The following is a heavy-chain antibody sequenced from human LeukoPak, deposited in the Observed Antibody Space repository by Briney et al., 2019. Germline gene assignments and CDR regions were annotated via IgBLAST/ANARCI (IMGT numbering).Heavy chain of an antibody. J-gene: IGHJ4*02. D-gene: IGHD1-26*01. CDR1: GDSISSYY. V-gene: IGHV4-59*08. Sequence: SETLSLTCTVSGDSISSYYWSWIRQPPGEGLEWIGYIYYSGSANYNPSLKSRVTISVDTSENHFSLKLSSVTAADTAVYYCARHSRSYYDFDYWGQGTLVTVSS. CDR2: IYYSGSA. CDR3: ARHSRSYYDFDY.